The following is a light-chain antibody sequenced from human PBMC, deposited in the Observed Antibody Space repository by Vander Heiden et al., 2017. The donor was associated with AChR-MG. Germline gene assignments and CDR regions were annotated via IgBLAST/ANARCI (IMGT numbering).Light chain of an antibody. V-gene: IGKV2-28*01. CDR3: CQALQTAFT. Sequence: DIAMTQSPPSLPVTPGEPASISCRSSQSLLDSNGYNYLDWYLQKPGQSPQLLIYLGSNRASGVPDRFSGSESGTDFTLKISRVEAEDVGVYYCCQALQTAFTFGQGTRLEIK. CDR1: QSLLDSNGYNY. CDR2: LGS. J-gene: IGKJ5*01.